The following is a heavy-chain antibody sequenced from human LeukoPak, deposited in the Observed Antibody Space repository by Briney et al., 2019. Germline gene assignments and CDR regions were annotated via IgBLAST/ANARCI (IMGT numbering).Heavy chain of an antibody. J-gene: IGHJ6*02. Sequence: PGGSLRLSCAASGFTFSSYSMNWVRQAPGKGLEWVSSISSSSSYIYYADSVKGRFTISRDNAKNSLYLQMNSLRAEDTAVYYCARVLSAAMWGGMDVWGQGTTVTVSS. D-gene: IGHD2-2*01. CDR2: ISSSSSYI. V-gene: IGHV3-21*01. CDR1: GFTFSSYS. CDR3: ARVLSAAMWGGMDV.